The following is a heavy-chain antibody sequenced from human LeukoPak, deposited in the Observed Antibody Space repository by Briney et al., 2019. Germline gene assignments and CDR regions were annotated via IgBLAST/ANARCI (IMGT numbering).Heavy chain of an antibody. J-gene: IGHJ5*02. CDR3: TKDRTGTTGRDWLDP. Sequence: GGSLRLSCAASGFDFSSQWMSWVRQAPGKGLEWVSSISDSGGATYYADSVKGRFTISRDNSKNTLYLQMNSLRVEDTAVYFCTKDRTGTTGRDWLDPWGQGTLVTVSS. V-gene: IGHV3-23*01. CDR1: GFDFSSQW. CDR2: ISDSGGAT. D-gene: IGHD1-1*01.